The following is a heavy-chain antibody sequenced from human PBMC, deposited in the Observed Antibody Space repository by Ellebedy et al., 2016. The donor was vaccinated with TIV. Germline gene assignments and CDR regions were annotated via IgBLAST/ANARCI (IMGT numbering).Heavy chain of an antibody. D-gene: IGHD1-26*01. CDR1: GFTFSDHY. CDR3: AREVRREWFDP. Sequence: GESLKISCAASGFTFSDHYMDWVRQAPGKGLEWVGSIRSEAYGGTTEYAQTVKVRFIISRDDSKNSLHLQMNSLKNEDTAVYYCAREVRREWFDPWGQGTLVTVSS. V-gene: IGHV3-72*01. CDR2: IRSEAYGGTT. J-gene: IGHJ5*02.